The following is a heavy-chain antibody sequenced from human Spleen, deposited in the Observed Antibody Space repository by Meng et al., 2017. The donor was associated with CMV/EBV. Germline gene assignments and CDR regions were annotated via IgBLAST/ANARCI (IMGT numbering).Heavy chain of an antibody. CDR1: GASITSSTYF. V-gene: IGHV4-39*06. CDR2: ISYGGST. CDR3: ARGPPGFDP. Sequence: SETLSLTCTVSGASITSSTYFWDWIRQPPGKGLEWIGSISYGGSTFYNSSLKSRVTISVDMSKNQFTLKLSSVTAADTAVYYCARGPPGFDPWGQGTLVTVSS. J-gene: IGHJ5*02.